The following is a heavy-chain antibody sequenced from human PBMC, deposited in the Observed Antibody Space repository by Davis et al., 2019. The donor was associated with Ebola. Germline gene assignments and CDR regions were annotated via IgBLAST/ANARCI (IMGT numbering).Heavy chain of an antibody. V-gene: IGHV1-46*01. D-gene: IGHD3-22*01. CDR3: AREGGRYYDSSGYVFDI. J-gene: IGHJ3*02. CDR2: INPITGGT. Sequence: ASVQVSCKTSGGSFSSHPISWVRQAPRQGLEWMGIINPITGGTSYAQNFQVRVNMTRDTSTSTVYMELSSLRSEDTAVYCCAREGGRYYDSSGYVFDIWGQGTMVKVSS. CDR1: GGSFSSHP.